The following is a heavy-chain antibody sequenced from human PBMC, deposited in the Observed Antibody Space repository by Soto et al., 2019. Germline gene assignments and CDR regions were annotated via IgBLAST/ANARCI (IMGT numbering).Heavy chain of an antibody. D-gene: IGHD3-3*01. CDR2: IYWDDDK. CDR1: GFSLTTSGVG. CDR3: AHRVLRTVFGLVTTTAIYFDF. V-gene: IGHV2-5*02. J-gene: IGHJ4*02. Sequence: QITLKESGPTVVKPTETLTLTCTFYGFSLTTSGVGVGWVRQSPGKAPEWLALIYWDDDKRYSTSLKSRLTLTKDTSKNQVVLTMANVDPADRVTHYCAHRVLRTVFGLVTTTAIYFDFWGQGTPVVVSS.